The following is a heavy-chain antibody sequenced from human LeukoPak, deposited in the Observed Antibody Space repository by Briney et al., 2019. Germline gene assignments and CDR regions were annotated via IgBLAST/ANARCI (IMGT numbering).Heavy chain of an antibody. Sequence: SETLSLTCTVSGGSISSYYWRWIRQPPGKGLEWIGYIYYSGSTNYNPSLKSRVTISVDTTKNQFSLKLSSVTAADTAVYYCAREFYGSGYDYWGQGTLVTVSS. CDR2: IYYSGST. CDR1: GGSISSYY. CDR3: AREFYGSGYDY. D-gene: IGHD3-10*01. J-gene: IGHJ4*02. V-gene: IGHV4-59*01.